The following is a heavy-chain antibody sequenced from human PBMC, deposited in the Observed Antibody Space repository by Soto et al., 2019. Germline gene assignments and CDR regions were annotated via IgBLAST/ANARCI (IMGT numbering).Heavy chain of an antibody. Sequence: PGGSLRLSCAASGFTFSSYAMHWVRQAPGRGLEWVANTWYLGTSNNYADSVKGRFTISRDNSKNVLYLQMNSLRVEDTAVYFCARDSLDLSHDSYGMDVWGQGTTVTVSS. CDR2: TWYLGTSN. D-gene: IGHD2-21*01. CDR3: ARDSLDLSHDSYGMDV. J-gene: IGHJ6*02. CDR1: GFTFSSYA. V-gene: IGHV3-33*01.